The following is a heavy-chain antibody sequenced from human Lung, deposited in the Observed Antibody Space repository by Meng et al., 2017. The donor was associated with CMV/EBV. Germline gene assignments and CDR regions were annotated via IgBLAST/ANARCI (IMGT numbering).Heavy chain of an antibody. V-gene: IGHV3-21*01. J-gene: IGHJ1*01. Sequence: GESXKISCEVSGFTFSSYTMNWVRQAPGKGLEWVSSISGFSDYIHYADSAKGRFTISRDNAKNSLYLQMNSLRAEDTAVYYCARAPGIGGTTGVYWGQGTPVTFSS. D-gene: IGHD1-7*01. CDR2: ISGFSDYI. CDR1: GFTFSSYT. CDR3: ARAPGIGGTTGVY.